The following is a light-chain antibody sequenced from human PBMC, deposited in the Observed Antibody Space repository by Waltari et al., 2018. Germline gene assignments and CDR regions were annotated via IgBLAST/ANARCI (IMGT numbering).Light chain of an antibody. Sequence: QSALTQPRSVSGSPRQSVTISCTGTSSDVGGYKYVSWYQQHPGKAPKLIIYDVTKRPSGVPDRFSGSKSGNTASLTISGLQAEDEADYYCCSYGGSYSFVVFGGGTKLTVL. V-gene: IGLV2-11*01. CDR2: DVT. J-gene: IGLJ2*01. CDR3: CSYGGSYSFVV. CDR1: SSDVGGYKY.